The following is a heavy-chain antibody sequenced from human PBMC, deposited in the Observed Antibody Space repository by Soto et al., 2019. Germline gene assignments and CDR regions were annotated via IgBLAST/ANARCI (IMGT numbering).Heavy chain of an antibody. V-gene: IGHV4-34*01. J-gene: IGHJ4*02. CDR3: ARGFRGDDSSGYNDY. Sequence: LSLTCAVYGGSFSGYYWSWIRQPPGKGLEWIGEINHSGSTNYNPSLKSRVTISVDTSKNQFSLKLSSVTAADTAVYYCARGFRGDDSSGYNDYWGQGTLVTVSS. CDR2: INHSGST. D-gene: IGHD3-22*01. CDR1: GGSFSGYY.